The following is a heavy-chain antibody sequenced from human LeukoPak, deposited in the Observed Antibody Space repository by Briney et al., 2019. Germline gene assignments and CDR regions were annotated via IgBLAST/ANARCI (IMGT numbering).Heavy chain of an antibody. CDR3: ARWQWLIGIDI. V-gene: IGHV4-61*02. J-gene: IGHJ3*02. CDR2: VYTTGTS. D-gene: IGHD6-19*01. Sequence: PSETLSLTCTVSGGSISSSSYYWSWIRQPAGKGLEWIGRVYTTGTSNYNPSLKSRVSILVDTSKNQFSLKLSSVTAADTAVYYCARWQWLIGIDIWGQGTKVTVS. CDR1: GGSISSSSYY.